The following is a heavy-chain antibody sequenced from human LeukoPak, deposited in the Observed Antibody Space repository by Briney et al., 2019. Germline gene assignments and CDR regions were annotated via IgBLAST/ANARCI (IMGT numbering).Heavy chain of an antibody. D-gene: IGHD4-17*01. CDR1: GYSFTSYW. J-gene: IGHJ4*02. CDR2: IYPGDSDT. CDR3: ATTVTTHFDY. V-gene: IGHV5-51*01. Sequence: GASLQISCKGSGYSFTSYWIGWVRQMPGKGLEWMGIIYPGDSDTRYSPSFQGQVTISADKSISTAYLQWNSLKASDTAMYYCATTVTTHFDYWGQGTLVTVSS.